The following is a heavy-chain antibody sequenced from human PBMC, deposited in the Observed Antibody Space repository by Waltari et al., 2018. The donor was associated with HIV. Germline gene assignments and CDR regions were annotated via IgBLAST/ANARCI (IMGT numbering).Heavy chain of an antibody. Sequence: QVQLQQWGAGLLRPSETLSLTCAVYGGSLRGYYWTWVRRTPQKGLEWIGVWKQYGSATYNPPLRSRVAIALDTSKNQFSLKMTSVTAADTGVYYCARGQDAVLNGKYYYDGMDVWGQGTTVIVSS. V-gene: IGHV4-34*01. CDR1: GGSLRGYY. D-gene: IGHD3-10*01. J-gene: IGHJ6*02. CDR3: ARGQDAVLNGKYYYDGMDV. CDR2: WKQYGSA.